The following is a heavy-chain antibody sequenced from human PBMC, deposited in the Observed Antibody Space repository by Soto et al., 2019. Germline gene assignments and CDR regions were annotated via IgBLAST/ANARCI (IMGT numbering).Heavy chain of an antibody. CDR3: ARDVAAAGLDY. D-gene: IGHD6-13*01. J-gene: IGHJ4*02. Sequence: QVQLVQSGAEVKKPGASVKVSCKASGYTFTSYAMHWVRQAPGQRLEWMGWINAGNGNTKYSQKFQGRVTITRDTSASTAYMGLSSLRSEDTAVYYCARDVAAAGLDYWGQGTLVTVSS. CDR2: INAGNGNT. V-gene: IGHV1-3*01. CDR1: GYTFTSYA.